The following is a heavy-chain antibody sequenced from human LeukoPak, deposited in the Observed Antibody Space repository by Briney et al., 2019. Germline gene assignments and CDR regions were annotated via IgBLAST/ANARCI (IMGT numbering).Heavy chain of an antibody. V-gene: IGHV1-69*01. Sequence: SVKVSCKASGGTFSSYAISWVRQAPGQGLEWMGGIIPIFGTANYAQKFRGRVTITADESTSTAYMELSSLRSEDTAVYYCARGRNYDFWSGKFPHGGWFDPWGQGTLVTVSS. CDR2: IIPIFGTA. D-gene: IGHD3-3*01. CDR1: GGTFSSYA. CDR3: ARGRNYDFWSGKFPHGGWFDP. J-gene: IGHJ5*02.